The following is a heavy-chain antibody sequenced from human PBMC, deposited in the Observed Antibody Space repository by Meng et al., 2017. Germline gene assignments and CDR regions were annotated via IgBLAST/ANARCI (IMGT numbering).Heavy chain of an antibody. CDR2: IYPGDSDT. D-gene: IGHD3-22*01. Sequence: GESLKISCKGSGYSFTSYWIGWVRQMPGKGLEWMGIIYPGDSDTRYSPSFPGQVTISADKSISTAYLQWSSLKASDTAMYYCASAYYYDSSGYYYFFNWGQGTLVTVSS. V-gene: IGHV5-51*01. CDR1: GYSFTSYW. CDR3: ASAYYYDSSGYYYFFN. J-gene: IGHJ4*02.